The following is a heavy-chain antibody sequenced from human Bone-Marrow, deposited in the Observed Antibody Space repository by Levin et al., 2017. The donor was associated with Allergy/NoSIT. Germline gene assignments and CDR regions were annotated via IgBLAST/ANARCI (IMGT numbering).Heavy chain of an antibody. CDR1: GSSFTNYW. D-gene: IGHD6-19*01. CDR2: IDPSDSYT. V-gene: IGHV5-10-1*01. J-gene: IGHJ3*01. CDR3: ARRRVAGTGNGFDV. Sequence: GGSLRLSCKTSGSSFTNYWISWVRQMPGKGLEWMGKIDPSDSYTRYGPTFEGHVSMSADKSITTAYLQWRRLRASDTAMYYCARRRVAGTGNGFDVWGQGTMIIVSS.